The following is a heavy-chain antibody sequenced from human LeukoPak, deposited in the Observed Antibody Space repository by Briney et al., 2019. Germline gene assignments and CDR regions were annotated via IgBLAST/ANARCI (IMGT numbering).Heavy chain of an antibody. V-gene: IGHV1-18*01. J-gene: IGHJ3*02. CDR1: GYTFTRYG. CDR3: ARDLMTTVTNKVPAGQKYAFDI. D-gene: IGHD4-17*01. Sequence: GASVKVSCKASGYTFTRYGISWVRQAPGQGLEWRGWISAYNGKTNYAQKLQGRVTMTTDTSTSTAYMELRSLRSDDTAVYYCARDLMTTVTNKVPAGQKYAFDIWGQGTMVTVSS. CDR2: ISAYNGKT.